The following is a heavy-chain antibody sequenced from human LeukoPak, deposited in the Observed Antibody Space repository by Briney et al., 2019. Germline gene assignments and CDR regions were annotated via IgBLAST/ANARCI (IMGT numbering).Heavy chain of an antibody. CDR1: GFSFSRYA. D-gene: IGHD1-14*01. CDR3: AKSPPGNFDY. CDR2: ISNSGSTT. V-gene: IGHV3-23*01. Sequence: PGGSLRLSCVASGFSFSRYAMIWVRQAPGKGLEWVSGISNSGSTTYYADSVKGRFTISRDNSKNTLYLQMNSLRAEDTAAYFCAKSPPGNFDYWGQGTLVTVSS. J-gene: IGHJ4*02.